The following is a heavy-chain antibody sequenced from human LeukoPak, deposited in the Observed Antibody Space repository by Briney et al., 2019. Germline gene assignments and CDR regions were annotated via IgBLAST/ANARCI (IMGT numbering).Heavy chain of an antibody. J-gene: IGHJ4*02. CDR1: GFTFSNFW. Sequence: PGGSLTLSCPACGFTFSNFWMSWVRQPPGKGLEWVANIKQDGSEKYYVDSVKGRFTISRDNAKNSLYLQMNSLRAEDTAVYYCARDRGSQDYWGQGTLVTVSS. CDR3: ARDRGSQDY. V-gene: IGHV3-7*05. CDR2: IKQDGSEK. D-gene: IGHD3-10*01.